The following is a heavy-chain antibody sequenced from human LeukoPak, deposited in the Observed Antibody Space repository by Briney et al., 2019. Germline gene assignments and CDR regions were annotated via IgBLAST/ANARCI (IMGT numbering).Heavy chain of an antibody. CDR3: TRENLAGRQYFDS. V-gene: IGHV3-33*01. J-gene: IGHJ4*02. CDR1: GFTFTSFT. CDR2: IWSDGSNS. Sequence: GGSLRLSCAASGFTFTSFTMHWVRQAPGKGLEWVAPIWSDGSNSGYADSVKGRFTISRDNSKNTVSLQMNRLTAEDTAVYYCTRENLAGRQYFDSWGQGTLVTVSS.